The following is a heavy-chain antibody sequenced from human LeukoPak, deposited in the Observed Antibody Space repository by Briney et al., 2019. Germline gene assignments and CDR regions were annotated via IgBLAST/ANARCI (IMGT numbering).Heavy chain of an antibody. V-gene: IGHV4-4*07. CDR3: ARDAKYYYGSRTYFFFEY. Sequence: SETLSLTCTVSGGSFSTYYWSWIRQPAGKGLEWIGHIYTSGTTNYNPSLKSRVTMSIDTSKNQFSLKLSSITAADTAVYYCARDAKYYYGSRTYFFFEYWGQGTPLTVSS. CDR2: IYTSGTT. CDR1: GGSFSTYY. J-gene: IGHJ4*02. D-gene: IGHD3-10*01.